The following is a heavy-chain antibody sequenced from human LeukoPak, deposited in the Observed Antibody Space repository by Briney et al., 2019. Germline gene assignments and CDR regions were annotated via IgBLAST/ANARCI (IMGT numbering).Heavy chain of an antibody. CDR3: ARGAWNALPYYFDY. CDR1: GGTFSSYA. J-gene: IGHJ4*02. CDR2: IIPVFGTA. Sequence: SVKVSCKASGGTFSSYAISWVRQAPGQGLEWMGGIIPVFGTANYAQKFQGRVTITTDESTSTAYMELSSLRSEDTAVYYCARGAWNALPYYFDYWGQGTLVTVSS. V-gene: IGHV1-69*05. D-gene: IGHD1-1*01.